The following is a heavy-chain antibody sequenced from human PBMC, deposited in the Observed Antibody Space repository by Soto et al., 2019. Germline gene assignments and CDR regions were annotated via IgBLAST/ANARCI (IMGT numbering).Heavy chain of an antibody. J-gene: IGHJ5*02. CDR1: GFTFSAFD. D-gene: IGHD2-8*02. Sequence: EVQLVESGGGLVEPGGSLRLSCAASGFTFSAFDMHWVRQATGKGLEWVAAIGTLHDAYYPDSVKGRFTIYRENAKNSFYLQMNSLRAGDTAVDYCARQASYWHGGGGWFDPWGQGTLVTVSS. CDR2: IGTLHDA. CDR3: ARQASYWHGGGGWFDP. V-gene: IGHV3-13*01.